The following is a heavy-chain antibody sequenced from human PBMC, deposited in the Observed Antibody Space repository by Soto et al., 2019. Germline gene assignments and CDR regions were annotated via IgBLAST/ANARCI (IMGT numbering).Heavy chain of an antibody. CDR1: GGSISSGGYS. CDR3: ASGYSSGWYYFDY. Sequence: SETLSLTCAVSGGSISSGGYSWSWIRQPPGKGLEWIGYIYHSGSTYYNPSLKSRVTISVDRSKNQFSLKLSSVTAADTAVYYCASGYSSGWYYFDYWGQGTLVTV. J-gene: IGHJ4*02. CDR2: IYHSGST. V-gene: IGHV4-30-2*01. D-gene: IGHD6-19*01.